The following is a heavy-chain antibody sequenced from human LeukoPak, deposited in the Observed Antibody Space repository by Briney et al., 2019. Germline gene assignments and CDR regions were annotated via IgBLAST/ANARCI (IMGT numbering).Heavy chain of an antibody. CDR2: ISGSGGST. Sequence: GGSLRLSCAASGFTFSSYAMSWVRQAPGKGLEWVSAISGSGGSTYYADSVKGRFTIPRDNSKNTLYLQMNGLRAEDTAVYYCAKGARGMEMATNFDYWGQGTLVTVSS. V-gene: IGHV3-23*01. J-gene: IGHJ4*02. D-gene: IGHD5-24*01. CDR1: GFTFSSYA. CDR3: AKGARGMEMATNFDY.